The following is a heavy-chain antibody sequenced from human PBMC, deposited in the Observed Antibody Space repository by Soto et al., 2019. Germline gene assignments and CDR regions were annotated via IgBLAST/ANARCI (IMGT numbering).Heavy chain of an antibody. J-gene: IGHJ4*02. CDR1: GGSISSGNYY. V-gene: IGHV4-31*03. Sequence: QVQLQESGPGLVKPSQTLSLTCTVSGGSISSGNYYWSWIRQHPGKGLEWIGYIYYSGSTYYNPALKSRVTISVDTSKNQFSLKLSSVTAADTAVYYCARSYSGYDSGLFDYWGQGTLVTVSS. CDR3: ARSYSGYDSGLFDY. CDR2: IYYSGST. D-gene: IGHD5-12*01.